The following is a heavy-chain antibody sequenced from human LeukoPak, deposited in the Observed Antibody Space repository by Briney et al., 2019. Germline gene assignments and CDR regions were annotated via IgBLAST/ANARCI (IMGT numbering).Heavy chain of an antibody. CDR2: IYPGDSDT. J-gene: IGHJ4*02. CDR3: ARFDILTGYSLDY. CDR1: GYTFNSYW. D-gene: IGHD3-9*01. Sequence: GESLKISRKGSGYTFNSYWIGRVRQMPGKGLEWMGIIYPGDSDTRNSTSFQGQVTISADKSINTAYLQWSSLKASDTAMYYCARFDILTGYSLDYWGQGTLVTVSS. V-gene: IGHV5-51*01.